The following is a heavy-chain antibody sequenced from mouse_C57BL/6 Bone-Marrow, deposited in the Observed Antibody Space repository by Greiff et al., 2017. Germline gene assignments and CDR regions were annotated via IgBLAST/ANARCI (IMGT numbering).Heavy chain of an antibody. Sequence: VKLQESGAELARPGASVKLSCTASGYTFTSYGISWVKQRTGQGLAWIGEIYPRSGNTYYNEKFKGKATLTADKSYSTAYMELRSLTSEDSAVYFCARKGDYGSRGDYWGQGTTLTVSS. J-gene: IGHJ2*01. CDR2: IYPRSGNT. CDR3: ARKGDYGSRGDY. D-gene: IGHD1-1*01. CDR1: GYTFTSYG. V-gene: IGHV1-81*01.